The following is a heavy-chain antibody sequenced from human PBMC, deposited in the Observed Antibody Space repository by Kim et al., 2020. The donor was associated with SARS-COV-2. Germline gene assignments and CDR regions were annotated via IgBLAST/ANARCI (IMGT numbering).Heavy chain of an antibody. CDR2: TYYSGST. Sequence: SETLSLTCTVSGGSISSHSWSWIRQPPGKGLEWIGYTYYSGSTNYNPSLKSRVTISVDTSKNQFSLKLSSVTAADAAVYYCARDRIGPCSSTSCSPHFDYWGQGTLVTFSS. J-gene: IGHJ4*02. CDR1: GGSISSHS. CDR3: ARDRIGPCSSTSCSPHFDY. D-gene: IGHD2-2*01. V-gene: IGHV4-59*11.